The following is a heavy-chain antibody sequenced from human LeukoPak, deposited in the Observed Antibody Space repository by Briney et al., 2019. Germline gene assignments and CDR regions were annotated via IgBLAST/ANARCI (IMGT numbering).Heavy chain of an antibody. CDR1: GFTFNTYA. Sequence: PGGSLRLSCAASGFTFNTYAMSWVRQAPGEGLEWVSSISGSGGSTFYADSVKGRFTISRDNSKNTLYLQMNSLRAEDTAVYYCAKDLSDSSRVPGDYWGQGTLVTVSS. V-gene: IGHV3-23*01. J-gene: IGHJ4*02. D-gene: IGHD6-13*01. CDR3: AKDLSDSSRVPGDY. CDR2: ISGSGGST.